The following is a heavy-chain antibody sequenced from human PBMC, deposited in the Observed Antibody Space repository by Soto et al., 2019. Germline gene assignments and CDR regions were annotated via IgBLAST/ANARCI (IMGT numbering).Heavy chain of an antibody. V-gene: IGHV1-69*13. CDR1: GGTFSNNA. Sequence: SVKVSCKASGGTFSNNAISWVRQAPGQGLEWMGGIIPISGTAHYTQKFQGRVTITADESTTTAYMELSSLRSEDTAVYYCARDYYDSSGRRHYFDYWGQGTLVTVSS. CDR3: ARDYYDSSGRRHYFDY. J-gene: IGHJ4*02. D-gene: IGHD3-22*01. CDR2: IIPISGTA.